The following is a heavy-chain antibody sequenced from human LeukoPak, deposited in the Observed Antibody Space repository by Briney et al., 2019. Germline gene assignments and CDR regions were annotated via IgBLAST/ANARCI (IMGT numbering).Heavy chain of an antibody. D-gene: IGHD4-17*01. J-gene: IGHJ4*02. Sequence: PGGSLRLSCAASGFTFSSYAMHWVRQAPGKGLEWVAAISYDGSNKWHADSVKGRFTISRDNSKHTLYLQMNSLRAEDTAVYYCARGGYWGDYVFDFWGPGTLVTVSS. CDR3: ARGGYWGDYVFDF. CDR2: ISYDGSNK. V-gene: IGHV3-30*04. CDR1: GFTFSSYA.